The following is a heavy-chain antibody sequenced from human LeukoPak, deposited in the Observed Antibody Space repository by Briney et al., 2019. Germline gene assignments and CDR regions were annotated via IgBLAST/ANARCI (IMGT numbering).Heavy chain of an antibody. CDR3: ARRSSSNWGWFDP. CDR2: SYYSGST. J-gene: IGHJ5*01. V-gene: IGHV4-31*03. D-gene: IGHD6-13*01. CDR1: GGSISSGGYY. Sequence: SETLSLTCIVSGGSISSGGYYWTWIRQHPGKGLEWIGYSYYSGSTYYNPSLKSRVTISVDTPKNQFSLKLSSVTAADTAVYYCARRSSSNWGWFDPWGQGTLVTVPS.